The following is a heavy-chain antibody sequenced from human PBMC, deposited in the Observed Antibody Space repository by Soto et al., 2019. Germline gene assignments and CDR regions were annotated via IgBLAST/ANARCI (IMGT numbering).Heavy chain of an antibody. D-gene: IGHD4-17*01. V-gene: IGHV1-69*12. Sequence: QVQLVQSGAEVKKPGSSVKVSCKASGGTFSSYAISWVRQAPGQGLEWMGGIIPIFGTANYAQKFQGRVTITADESTSTAYMEVRSLRTEDTAVYYCARGATVTPPGGMDVWGQGTTVTVSS. CDR3: ARGATVTPPGGMDV. CDR1: GGTFSSYA. CDR2: IIPIFGTA. J-gene: IGHJ6*02.